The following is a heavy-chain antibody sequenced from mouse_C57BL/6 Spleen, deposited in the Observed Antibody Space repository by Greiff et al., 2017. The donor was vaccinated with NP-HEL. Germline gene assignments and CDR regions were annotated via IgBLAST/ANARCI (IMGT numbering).Heavy chain of an antibody. CDR1: GYTFTNYW. V-gene: IGHV1-63*01. CDR3: ARSPGYAMDY. J-gene: IGHJ4*01. Sequence: VQLQESGAELVRPGTSVKMSCKASGYTFTNYWIGWAKQRPGHGLEWIGDIYPGGGYTNYNEKFKGKATLTADKYTSTAYMQFSSLASEDSAIYYCARSPGYAMDYWGQGTSVTVSS. CDR2: IYPGGGYT.